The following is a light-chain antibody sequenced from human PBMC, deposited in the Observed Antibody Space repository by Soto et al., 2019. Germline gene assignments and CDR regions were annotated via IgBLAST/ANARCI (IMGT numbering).Light chain of an antibody. CDR3: QQYNNWPPVT. J-gene: IGKJ4*01. CDR1: QTVFSN. CDR2: GAS. Sequence: EIVMTQSPATLSVSPGERATLSCRAIQTVFSNLAWYQQKPAQAPRLLIYGASTRATGIPARFSGSGSGTEFTLTISSLQSEDFAVYYCQQYNNWPPVTFGGGTKVEIK. V-gene: IGKV3-15*01.